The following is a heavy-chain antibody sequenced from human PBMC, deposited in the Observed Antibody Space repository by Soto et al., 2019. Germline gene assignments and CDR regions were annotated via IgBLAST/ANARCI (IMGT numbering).Heavy chain of an antibody. D-gene: IGHD7-27*01. CDR3: AKDASPDGHWDIDS. CDR1: GFSFSIYA. J-gene: IGHJ4*02. V-gene: IGHV3-23*01. CDR2: IIGNAKDI. Sequence: EVQLLESGGGLVQPGGSLRLSCAASGFSFSIYAMNWVRQAPGKGLEWVSGIIGNAKDIYYADSVKGRFTISRDNSKNTLFLQMSSLRDDDTAVYYCAKDASPDGHWDIDSWGQGTLVTVSS.